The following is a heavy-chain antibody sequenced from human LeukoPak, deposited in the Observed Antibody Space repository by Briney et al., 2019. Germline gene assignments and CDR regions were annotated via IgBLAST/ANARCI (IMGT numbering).Heavy chain of an antibody. CDR1: GGSISSSSYY. D-gene: IGHD3-16*01. V-gene: IGHV4-39*01. J-gene: IGHJ4*02. CDR3: ARAPGLHYADY. CDR2: VHYSGST. Sequence: SETLSLTCTVSGGSISSSSYYWGWIRQPPGKGLEWIGSVHYSGSTYYNPSLRGRVTISVDTSKNQFSLKLSSVTAADTAVYYCARAPGLHYADYWGQGTLVTVSS.